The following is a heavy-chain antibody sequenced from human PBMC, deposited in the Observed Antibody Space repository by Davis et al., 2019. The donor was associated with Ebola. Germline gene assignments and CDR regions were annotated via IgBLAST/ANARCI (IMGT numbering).Heavy chain of an antibody. Sequence: SVKVSCKASGYTFTYRYLHWVRQAPGQALEWMGWITPFNGNTNYAQKFQDRVTITRDRSMSTAYMELSSLHQGPIGLPPGTLLQEHLWG. CDR2: ITPFNGNT. J-gene: IGHJ6*01. CDR3: TLLQEHL. V-gene: IGHV1-45*02. CDR1: GYTFTYRY.